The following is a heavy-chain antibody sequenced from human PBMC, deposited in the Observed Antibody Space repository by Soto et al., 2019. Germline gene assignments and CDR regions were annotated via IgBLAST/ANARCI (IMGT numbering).Heavy chain of an antibody. V-gene: IGHV4-31*03. D-gene: IGHD4-4*01. CDR2: IYYSGSP. Sequence: QVQLQESGPGLVKPSQTLSLTCTVSGGSISSGGYYWSWIRQHPGKGLEWIGYIYYSGSPYYNPSLKSRVTISVDTYKNQFSLKLSSVTAADTAVYYCARTPSGPWGSTTLYFDYWGQGTLVTFSS. CDR3: ARTPSGPWGSTTLYFDY. J-gene: IGHJ4*02. CDR1: GGSISSGGYY.